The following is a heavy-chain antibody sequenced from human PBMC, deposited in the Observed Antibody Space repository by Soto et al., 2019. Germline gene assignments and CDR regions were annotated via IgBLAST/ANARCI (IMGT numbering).Heavy chain of an antibody. CDR1: RGSISSGGYY. Sequence: QVQLQESGPGLVKPSQTLSLTCTVSRGSISSGGYYWSWTRQHPGKGLEWIGYIYYSGSTYYNPSLKSRVTISVDTSKNQFSLKLSSVTAADTAVYYCARALSSGWYGYYFDYWGQGTLVTVSS. D-gene: IGHD6-19*01. CDR3: ARALSSGWYGYYFDY. J-gene: IGHJ4*02. CDR2: IYYSGST. V-gene: IGHV4-31*03.